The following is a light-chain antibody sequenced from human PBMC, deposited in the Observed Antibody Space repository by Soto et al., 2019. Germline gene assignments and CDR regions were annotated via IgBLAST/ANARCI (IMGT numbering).Light chain of an antibody. V-gene: IGKV3-20*01. J-gene: IGKJ2*01. CDR1: QSVSSSY. CDR3: QQYGSSPPYT. Sequence: EIVLTQSPGTLSLSTGKRATLSCRASQSVSSSYLAWYQQNPGQAPRLLIYGASSRATGIPDRFSGSGSGTDFTLTISRLEPEDFAVYYCQQYGSSPPYTFGQGNKLEIK. CDR2: GAS.